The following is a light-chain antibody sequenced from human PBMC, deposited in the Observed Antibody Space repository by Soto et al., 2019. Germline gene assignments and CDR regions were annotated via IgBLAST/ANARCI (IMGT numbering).Light chain of an antibody. J-gene: IGKJ3*01. CDR3: QHYGTSAL. CDR1: QSVSDSY. Sequence: EIVLTQSPGTLSLSPGERATLSCRASQSVSDSYLAWYQQKPGQAPRLLIYASSKATGIPERFSGSWSGTDSFLTISRLEAEGVAVYYCQHYGTSALFGPGTKVDIK. V-gene: IGKV3-20*01. CDR2: AS.